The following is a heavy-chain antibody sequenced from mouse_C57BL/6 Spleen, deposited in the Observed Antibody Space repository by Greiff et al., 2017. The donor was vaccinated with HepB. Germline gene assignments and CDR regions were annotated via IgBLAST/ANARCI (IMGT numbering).Heavy chain of an antibody. CDR1: GYAFSSSW. CDR3: ADELGYFDY. J-gene: IGHJ2*01. D-gene: IGHD4-1*01. V-gene: IGHV1-82*01. Sequence: VQLQQSGPELVKPGASVKISCKASGYAFSSSWMNWVKLRPGKGLEWIGRIYPGDGDTNYNGKFKGKATLTADKSSSTAYMQLSSLTSEDSAVYFCADELGYFDYWGQGTTLTVSS. CDR2: IYPGDGDT.